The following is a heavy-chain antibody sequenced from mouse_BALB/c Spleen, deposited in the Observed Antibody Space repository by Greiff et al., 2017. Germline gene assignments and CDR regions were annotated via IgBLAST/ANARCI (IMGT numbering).Heavy chain of an antibody. Sequence: EVKLEESGGGLVQPGGSLKLSCAASGFTFSSYTMSWVRQTPEKRLEWVAYISNGGGSTYYPDTVKGRFTISRDNAKNTLYLQMSSLKSEDTAMYYCARRYYNDVYYAMDYWGQGTSVTVSS. CDR2: ISNGGGST. D-gene: IGHD1-1*01. V-gene: IGHV5-12-2*01. J-gene: IGHJ4*01. CDR3: ARRYYNDVYYAMDY. CDR1: GFTFSSYT.